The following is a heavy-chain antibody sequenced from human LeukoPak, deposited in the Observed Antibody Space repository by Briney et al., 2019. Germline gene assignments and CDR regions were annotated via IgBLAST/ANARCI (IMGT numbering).Heavy chain of an antibody. CDR3: ARRFGARGESADFDY. J-gene: IGHJ4*02. V-gene: IGHV5-51*01. Sequence: PGESLKLFCKGSGFSCTNYWIGWVRQPPGKRLEWMGIIYPGDPDTRYSPSFQGQVTISADKSISTAYLQWSSLKASDTAMYYCARRFGARGESADFDYWGQGTLVTVSS. CDR2: IYPGDPDT. CDR1: GFSCTNYW. D-gene: IGHD3-10*01.